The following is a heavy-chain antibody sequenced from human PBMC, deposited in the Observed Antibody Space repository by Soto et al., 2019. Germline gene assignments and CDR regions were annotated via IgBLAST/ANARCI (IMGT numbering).Heavy chain of an antibody. CDR1: GYTFTSYD. CDR2: MNPNSGNT. D-gene: IGHD3-9*01. J-gene: IGHJ6*02. Sequence: QVQLVQSGAEVKKPGASVKVSCKASGYTFTSYDINWVRQATGQGLEWMGWMNPNSGNTGYAQKFQGRVTMTRNTSISTAYMELSSLRSEDTAVYYCARRDTYYDILTGYYSPDYYYYYGMDVWGQGTTVTVSS. V-gene: IGHV1-8*01. CDR3: ARRDTYYDILTGYYSPDYYYYYGMDV.